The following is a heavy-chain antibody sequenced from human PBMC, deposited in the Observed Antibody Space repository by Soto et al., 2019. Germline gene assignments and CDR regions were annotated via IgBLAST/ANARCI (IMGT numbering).Heavy chain of an antibody. V-gene: IGHV2-5*02. Sequence: QITLNESGPPVVRPTETLTLTCRFSGFSLTTSGVGVGWIRQSPGKAPEWLALIYWDDDKCYSASLKSRLTITKDTSKIQVVLTVSDLDPTDTATYYCAHRVLRTVFGLVTTTAIYFDFWGQGTPVAVSS. CDR3: AHRVLRTVFGLVTTTAIYFDF. CDR1: GFSLTTSGVG. CDR2: IYWDDDK. J-gene: IGHJ4*02. D-gene: IGHD3-3*01.